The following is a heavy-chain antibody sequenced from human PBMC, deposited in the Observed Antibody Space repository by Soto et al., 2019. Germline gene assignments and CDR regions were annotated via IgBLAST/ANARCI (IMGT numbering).Heavy chain of an antibody. CDR2: INHSGST. CDR3: ARGKRKEEGHGMDV. Sequence: QVQLQQWGAGLLKPSETLSLTCAVYGGSFSGYYWSWIRQPPGKGLEWIGEINHSGSTNYNPTLKSRVTISVDTSKNQFSLKLSSVTDADTAGYYCARGKRKEEGHGMDVWGQGTTVTVSS. J-gene: IGHJ6*02. V-gene: IGHV4-34*01. CDR1: GGSFSGYY.